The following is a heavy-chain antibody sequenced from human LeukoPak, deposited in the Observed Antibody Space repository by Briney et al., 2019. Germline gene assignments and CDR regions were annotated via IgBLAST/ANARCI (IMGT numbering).Heavy chain of an antibody. Sequence: PSETLSLNCTVSGGSITNYYWSWIRQPAGKGLEWLGRIYRTGTTNYNPSLKSRVTISVDQSENQLSLKLSSVTAADTAVYYCARDLSRYSSAFDIWGRGTMVTVSS. CDR2: IYRTGTT. V-gene: IGHV4-4*07. CDR1: GGSITNYY. D-gene: IGHD6-13*01. J-gene: IGHJ3*02. CDR3: ARDLSRYSSAFDI.